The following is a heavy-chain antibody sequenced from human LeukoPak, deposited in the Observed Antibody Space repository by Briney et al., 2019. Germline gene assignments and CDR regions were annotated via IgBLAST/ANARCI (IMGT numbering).Heavy chain of an antibody. Sequence: GGSLRISCAASGFTFDDYGMSWVRQAPGKGLEWVSGINWNGVSTGYADSVKGRFTISRDNAKNSLYLQMNSLRAEDTALYYCARDLAMAGPTSDWGQGTLVTVSS. D-gene: IGHD5-18*01. CDR1: GFTFDDYG. V-gene: IGHV3-20*04. CDR3: ARDLAMAGPTSD. CDR2: INWNGVST. J-gene: IGHJ4*02.